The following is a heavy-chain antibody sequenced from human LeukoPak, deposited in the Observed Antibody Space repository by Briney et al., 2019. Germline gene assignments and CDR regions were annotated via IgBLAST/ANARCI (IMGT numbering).Heavy chain of an antibody. J-gene: IGHJ6*02. D-gene: IGHD6-19*01. CDR2: ISGSGGST. CDR1: GFTFSSYA. CDR3: TTHSSSGWYYYYGMDV. V-gene: IGHV3-23*01. Sequence: GGSLRLSCAASGFTFSSYAMSWVRRAPGKGLEWVSGISGSGGSTYYADSVKGRFTIFRDNSKNTLYLQMNSLKTEDTAVYYCTTHSSSGWYYYYGMDVWGQGTTVTASS.